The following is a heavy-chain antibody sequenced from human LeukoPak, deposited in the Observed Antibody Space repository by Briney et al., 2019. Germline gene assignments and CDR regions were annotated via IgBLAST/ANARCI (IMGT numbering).Heavy chain of an antibody. CDR2: INPNSGGT. J-gene: IGHJ6*03. CDR1: GYTFTGYY. CDR3: AAFPPQVQYYYYYMDV. V-gene: IGHV1-2*02. D-gene: IGHD1-1*01. Sequence: GASVKVSCKASGYTFTGYYMHWVRQAPGQGLEWMGWINPNSGGTNYAQKFQGRVTMTRDTSISTAYMELSRLRSDDTAVYYCAAFPPQVQYYYYYMDVWGKGTTVTVSS.